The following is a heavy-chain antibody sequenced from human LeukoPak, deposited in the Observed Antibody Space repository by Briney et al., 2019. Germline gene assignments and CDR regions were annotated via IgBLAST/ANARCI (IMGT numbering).Heavy chain of an antibody. CDR2: IGHSGST. D-gene: IGHD6-6*01. CDR3: ARGVRAFDI. CDR1: GGSFSSYY. Sequence: SETLSLTCTVSGGSFSSYYWTWIRQPPGKGLEWIGYIGHSGSTNYNPSLKSRVTISSDTSKNQFSLELSSVTAADTAVYYCARGVRAFDIWGQGTMVTASS. J-gene: IGHJ3*02. V-gene: IGHV4-59*12.